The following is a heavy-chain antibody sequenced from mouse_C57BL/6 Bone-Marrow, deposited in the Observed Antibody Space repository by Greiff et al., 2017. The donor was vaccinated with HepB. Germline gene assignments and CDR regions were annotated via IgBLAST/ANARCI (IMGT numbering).Heavy chain of an antibody. CDR1: GYSITSGYY. CDR2: ISYDGSN. V-gene: IGHV3-6*01. J-gene: IGHJ2*01. Sequence: EVQLQESGPGLVKPSQSLSLTCSVTGYSITSGYYWNWIRQFPGNKLEWMGYISYDGSNNYNPSLKNRISITRDTSKNQFFLKLNSVTTEDTATYYCAREPPYYPLDYWGQGTTLTVSS. CDR3: AREPPYYPLDY. D-gene: IGHD1-1*01.